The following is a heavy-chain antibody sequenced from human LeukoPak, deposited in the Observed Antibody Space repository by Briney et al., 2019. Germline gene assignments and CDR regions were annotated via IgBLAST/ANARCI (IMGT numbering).Heavy chain of an antibody. Sequence: GGSLRLSCVASGFTFSSYSMNWVRQAPGKGLEWVSSISSSSSYIYYADSVKGRFTIYRDNAKNSLYLQMNSLRAEDTAVYYCARDREYYDILTGYHNDYWGQGTLVTVSS. D-gene: IGHD3-9*01. V-gene: IGHV3-21*01. J-gene: IGHJ4*02. CDR2: ISSSSSYI. CDR1: GFTFSSYS. CDR3: ARDREYYDILTGYHNDY.